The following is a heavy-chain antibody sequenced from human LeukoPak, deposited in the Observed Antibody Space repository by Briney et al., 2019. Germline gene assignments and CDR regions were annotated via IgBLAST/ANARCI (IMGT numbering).Heavy chain of an antibody. CDR1: GGTFSSYA. CDR2: INPILGTA. J-gene: IGHJ4*02. CDR3: ARERLLQRAPIDY. Sequence: SVKVSCKASGGTFSSYAIRWVRQAPGQGLEWMGWINPILGTANYAQKFQGRVTITADKSTSTAYMELGSLRSEDQAGYYRARERLLQRAPIDYSGQGALVTVSS. V-gene: IGHV1-69*10. D-gene: IGHD3-3*01.